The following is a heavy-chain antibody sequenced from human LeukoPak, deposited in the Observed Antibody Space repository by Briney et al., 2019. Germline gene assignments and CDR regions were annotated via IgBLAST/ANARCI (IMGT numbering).Heavy chain of an antibody. D-gene: IGHD6-13*01. CDR1: GGSISSGSYY. CDR3: ARDRAAAAGTGI. V-gene: IGHV4-61*02. CDR2: IYTSGST. J-gene: IGHJ3*02. Sequence: PSETLSLXCTVSGGSISSGSYYWSWIRQPAGKGLEWIGRIYTSGSTNYNPSLKSRVTISVDTSKNQFSLKLSSVTAADTAVYYCARDRAAAAGTGIWGQGTMVTVSS.